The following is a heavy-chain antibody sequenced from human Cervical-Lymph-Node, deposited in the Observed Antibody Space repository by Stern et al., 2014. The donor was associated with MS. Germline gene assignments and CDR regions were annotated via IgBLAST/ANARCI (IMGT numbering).Heavy chain of an antibody. CDR1: GASISNAGYY. V-gene: IGHV4-31*03. Sequence: QLQLQESGPGLVKPSQTLSLTCTVSGASISNAGYYWSWVRQHPGKCLECIGYIYFSGSPYYNPSLESRVTISVDTSKNQFSLTLSSVTAADTAVYYCARGLNPRPDSWGQGTLVTVSS. CDR2: IYFSGSP. D-gene: IGHD3-16*01. J-gene: IGHJ4*02. CDR3: ARGLNPRPDS.